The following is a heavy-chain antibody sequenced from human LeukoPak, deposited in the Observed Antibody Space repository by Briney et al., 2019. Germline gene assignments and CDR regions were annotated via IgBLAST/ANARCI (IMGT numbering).Heavy chain of an antibody. J-gene: IGHJ4*02. CDR3: AKGAGYSYGPPTDY. CDR1: GFTFSSYG. V-gene: IGHV3-30*02. D-gene: IGHD5-18*01. Sequence: GGSLRLSCAASGFTFSSYGMHWVRQSPGKGLEWVAFIRYDGSNKYYADSVKGRFTISRDNSKNTLYLQMNSLRAEDTAVYYCAKGAGYSYGPPTDYWGQGTLVTVSS. CDR2: IRYDGSNK.